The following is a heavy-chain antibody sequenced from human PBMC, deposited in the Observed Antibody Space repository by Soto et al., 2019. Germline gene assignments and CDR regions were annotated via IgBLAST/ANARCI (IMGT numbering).Heavy chain of an antibody. Sequence: ASVEVSCKASGYTFTSYDINWVRQATGQGLEWMGWMNPNSGNTGYAQKFQGRVTMTRNTSISTAYMELSSLRSEDTAVYYCSTYYYDSSGYYCRYWGQGTLVTVSS. J-gene: IGHJ4*02. CDR2: MNPNSGNT. V-gene: IGHV1-8*01. CDR3: STYYYDSSGYYCRY. CDR1: GYTFTSYD. D-gene: IGHD3-22*01.